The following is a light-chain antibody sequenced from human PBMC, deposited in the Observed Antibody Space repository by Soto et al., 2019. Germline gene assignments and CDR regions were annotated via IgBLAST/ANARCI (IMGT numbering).Light chain of an antibody. Sequence: IQMSQSPSSLAGSFVDTGTLTCLASQSVDNYLKWYQQKPGKAPGLLIYAASTLQSGVPSRFSASGSGTDFTLTISSLQPEDFATYYCLQDYNYPWTFGQGTKVDIK. J-gene: IGKJ1*01. CDR1: QSVDNY. CDR3: LQDYNYPWT. V-gene: IGKV1-6*01. CDR2: AAS.